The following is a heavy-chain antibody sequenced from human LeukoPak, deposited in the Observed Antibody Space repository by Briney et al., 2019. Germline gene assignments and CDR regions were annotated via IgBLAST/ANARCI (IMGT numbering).Heavy chain of an antibody. CDR3: ARFGPANWFDP. J-gene: IGHJ5*02. CDR2: IYYSGST. D-gene: IGHD3-10*01. CDR1: GGSISSYY. Sequence: SETLSLTCTVSGGSISSYYWSWIRQPPGKGLEWIGYIYYSGSTNYNPSLKSRVTISVDTSKSQFSLKLSSVTAADTAVYYCARFGPANWFDPWGQGTLVTVSS. V-gene: IGHV4-59*01.